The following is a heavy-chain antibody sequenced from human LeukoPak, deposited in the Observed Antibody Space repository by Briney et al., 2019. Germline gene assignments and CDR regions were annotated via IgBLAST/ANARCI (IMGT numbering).Heavy chain of an antibody. D-gene: IGHD6-13*01. CDR2: ISSSSSTI. Sequence: PGGSLRLSCAASGFTFSSYSMNWVRQAPGKGLEWVSYISSSSSTIYYADSVKGRFTISRDNAKNSLYLQMNSLRAEDTAVYYCARVEAAAGSGDWGQGTLVTVSS. V-gene: IGHV3-48*04. CDR3: ARVEAAAGSGD. J-gene: IGHJ4*02. CDR1: GFTFSSYS.